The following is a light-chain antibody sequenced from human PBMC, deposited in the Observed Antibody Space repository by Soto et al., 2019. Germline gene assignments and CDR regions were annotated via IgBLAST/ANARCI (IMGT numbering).Light chain of an antibody. CDR2: DAS. CDR3: QQRSNWPVT. Sequence: EIVLTQSPATLSLSPGERATLSCRASQSVNSYLVWYQQKPGQAPRLLIYDASNRATGIPARFSGSGSGTDFTLTISSLGPGDFAVYYRQQRSNWPVTFGQGTKV. J-gene: IGKJ1*01. CDR1: QSVNSY. V-gene: IGKV3-11*01.